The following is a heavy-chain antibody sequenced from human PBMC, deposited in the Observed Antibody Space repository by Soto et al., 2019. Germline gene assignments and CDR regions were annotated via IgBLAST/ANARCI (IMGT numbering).Heavy chain of an antibody. J-gene: IGHJ6*02. D-gene: IGHD3-10*01. Sequence: PGGSLRLSCAASGFTFSSYAMSWVRQAPGKGLEWVTVFSGGGGSTYYADSVKGRFTISRDNSKNTLYLQMNSLRAEDTAVYYCATPAWGPVWFGELPRYYYGMDVWGQGTTVTVSS. CDR1: GFTFSSYA. CDR3: ATPAWGPVWFGELPRYYYGMDV. CDR2: FSGGGGST. V-gene: IGHV3-23*01.